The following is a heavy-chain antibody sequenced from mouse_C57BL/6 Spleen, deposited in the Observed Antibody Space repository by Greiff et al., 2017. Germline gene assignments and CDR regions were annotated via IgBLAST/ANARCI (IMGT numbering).Heavy chain of an antibody. CDR3: ARQLRLPGAMDY. CDR1: GYAFRSYW. V-gene: IGHV1-80*01. Sequence: QVQLQQSGAELVKPGASVKISCKASGYAFRSYWLNWVKQRPGQGLEWIGQIYPGDGDTNYNGKFKGKATLTADKSSSTAYMQLSSLTSEDSAVYFCARQLRLPGAMDYWGQGTSVTVSS. J-gene: IGHJ4*01. CDR2: IYPGDGDT. D-gene: IGHD3-2*02.